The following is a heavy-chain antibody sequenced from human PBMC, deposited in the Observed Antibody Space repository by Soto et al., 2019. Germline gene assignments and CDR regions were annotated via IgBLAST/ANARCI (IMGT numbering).Heavy chain of an antibody. CDR3: ARNLMTTVTIFDY. D-gene: IGHD4-17*01. Sequence: ASVKVSCKASGYTFTSYGISWVRQAPGQGLEWMGWISAYNGNTNYAQKLQGRVTMTTDKSTSTAYMELSSLRSEDTAVYYCARNLMTTVTIFDYWGQGTLVTVSS. CDR1: GYTFTSYG. V-gene: IGHV1-18*01. J-gene: IGHJ4*02. CDR2: ISAYNGNT.